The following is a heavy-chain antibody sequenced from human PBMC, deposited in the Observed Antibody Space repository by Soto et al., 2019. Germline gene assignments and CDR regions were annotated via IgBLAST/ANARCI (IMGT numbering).Heavy chain of an antibody. CDR2: MTGSGATI. CDR3: AKDAVYNDGLWLMDS. D-gene: IGHD2-21*01. Sequence: VGSLRLSCAASGFTISTFAMTWVRQAPGKGLESVCGMTGSGATIHYADSVKGRFTISKDNSRNVLYLQMDYLRDEDTAVYYCAKDAVYNDGLWLMDSWGQGTLVTVSS. J-gene: IGHJ4*02. V-gene: IGHV3-23*01. CDR1: GFTISTFA.